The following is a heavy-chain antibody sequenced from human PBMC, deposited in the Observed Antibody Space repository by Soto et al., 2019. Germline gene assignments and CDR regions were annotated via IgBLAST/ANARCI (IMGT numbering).Heavy chain of an antibody. CDR3: AGGLGWLVDY. D-gene: IGHD5-12*01. CDR1: GFTLSNYW. V-gene: IGHV3-7*03. CDR2: IKKDGSEM. Sequence: PGGSLRLCCTASGFTLSNYWMNWFRQAPGKGLEWVAIIKKDGSEMKYVDSVKGRFTIYRDNVKNALYLQMNSLRVEDTAVYYCAGGLGWLVDYWGQASLLTVAS. J-gene: IGHJ4*02.